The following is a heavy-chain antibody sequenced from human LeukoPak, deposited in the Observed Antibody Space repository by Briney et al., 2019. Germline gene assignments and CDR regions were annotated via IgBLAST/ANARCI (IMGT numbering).Heavy chain of an antibody. Sequence: PGESLQISCQGSGYSFTSYWIGCVRLLPGKGLEWMGIIYPGDSDTKYSPSFQGQVTISADKSISTAYLQWSSLKASDTAMYYCARPKLGMVYFDYWGQGTLVTVSS. CDR3: ARPKLGMVYFDY. V-gene: IGHV5-51*01. CDR1: GYSFTSYW. J-gene: IGHJ4*02. CDR2: IYPGDSDT. D-gene: IGHD7-27*01.